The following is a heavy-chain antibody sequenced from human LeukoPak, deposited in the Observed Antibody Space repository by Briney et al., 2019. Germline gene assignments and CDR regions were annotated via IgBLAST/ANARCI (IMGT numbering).Heavy chain of an antibody. V-gene: IGHV4-4*07. Sequence: SETLSLTCTVSGGSISSYYWSWIRQPAGKGLEWIGRIYTSGSTYYNPSLKSRVTISVDRSKNQFSLKLSSVTAADTAVYYCARHSITIFGVVPLGWFDPWGQGTLVTVSS. CDR2: IYTSGST. CDR3: ARHSITIFGVVPLGWFDP. J-gene: IGHJ5*02. CDR1: GGSISSYY. D-gene: IGHD3-3*01.